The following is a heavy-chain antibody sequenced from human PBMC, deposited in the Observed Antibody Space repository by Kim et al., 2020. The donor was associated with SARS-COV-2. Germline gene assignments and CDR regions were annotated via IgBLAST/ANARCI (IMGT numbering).Heavy chain of an antibody. J-gene: IGHJ4*02. CDR2: IRSETAGGTT. CDR1: GFTFSYAW. V-gene: IGHV3-15*01. CDR3: TAGISVAGHDY. D-gene: IGHD6-19*01. Sequence: GGSLRLSCVTSGFTFSYAWMSWVRQTPGKGLEWVGRIRSETAGGTTDYTAPVKGRFTISRDDSRDTLYLQMSSLRSEDSAVYYCTAGISVAGHDYWGQGT.